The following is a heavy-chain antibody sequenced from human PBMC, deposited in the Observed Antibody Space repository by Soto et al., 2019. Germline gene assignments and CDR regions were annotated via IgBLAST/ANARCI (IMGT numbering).Heavy chain of an antibody. D-gene: IGHD2-8*01. CDR3: ARGVLA. Sequence: LSLTCSVSGGSVNSGGYSWSWIRQPPGKGLEWIGFISPSGSPAYNPSLKSRVTISVDRSNNQISLELSSVTAADTAVYYCARGVLAWGPGTLVTVSS. CDR1: GGSVNSGGYS. V-gene: IGHV4-30-2*01. J-gene: IGHJ5*02. CDR2: ISPSGSP.